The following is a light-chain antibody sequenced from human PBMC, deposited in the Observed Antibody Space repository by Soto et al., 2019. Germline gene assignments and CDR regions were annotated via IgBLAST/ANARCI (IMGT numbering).Light chain of an antibody. J-gene: IGKJ4*01. V-gene: IGKV1-33*01. CDR2: DAS. CDR1: QDISNY. CDR3: QHYDSLPLT. Sequence: DIQMTQSPSSLSASVGDRVTITCQASQDISNYLSWYQQKPGEAPKLLIYDASNLKTGVPSRFSGSGSGTHFTFTISSLQPEDIATYYCQHYDSLPLTFGGGTKVEIK.